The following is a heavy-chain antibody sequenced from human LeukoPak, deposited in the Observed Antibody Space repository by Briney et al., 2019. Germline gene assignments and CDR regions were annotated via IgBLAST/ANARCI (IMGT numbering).Heavy chain of an antibody. CDR1: GFTFSSYA. D-gene: IGHD6-13*01. V-gene: IGHV3-23*01. J-gene: IGHJ5*02. CDR2: ISGSGGST. CDR3: APGGIAAAGGGWFDP. Sequence: GRSLRLSCAASGFTFSSYAMHWVRQAPGEGLEWVSAISGSGGSTYYADSVKGRFTISRDNSKNTLYLQMNSLRAEDTAVYYCAPGGIAAAGGGWFDPWGQGTLVTVSS.